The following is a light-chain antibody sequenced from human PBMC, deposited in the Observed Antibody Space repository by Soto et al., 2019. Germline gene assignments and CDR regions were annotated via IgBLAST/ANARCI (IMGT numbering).Light chain of an antibody. CDR1: QDIGSA. J-gene: IGKJ4*01. CDR2: DAS. V-gene: IGKV1-13*02. CDR3: QQFDSYPLT. Sequence: AIQLTQSPSSLSASVGARVTITCRTSQDIGSALAWYQQKPGKPPQLLIYDASNLESGVPSRFSGTGSGTDFTLTNSSQQPEDFATDYCQQFDSYPLTFGGGTNVEIK.